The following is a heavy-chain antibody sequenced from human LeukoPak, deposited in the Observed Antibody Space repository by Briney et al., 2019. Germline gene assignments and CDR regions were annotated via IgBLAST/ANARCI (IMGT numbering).Heavy chain of an antibody. CDR3: TLPWGSGSYYDY. V-gene: IGHV3-15*01. CDR1: GFTFSNAW. Sequence: PGGSLRLSCAASGFTFSNAWLNWVRQAPGKGLEWVGHIKSKADGGTTDYAAPVKGRFTISRDDSKNTLFLQMNSLKTEDTAVYYCTLPWGSGSYYDYWGQGTLVTVSS. CDR2: IKSKADGGTT. D-gene: IGHD3-10*01. J-gene: IGHJ4*02.